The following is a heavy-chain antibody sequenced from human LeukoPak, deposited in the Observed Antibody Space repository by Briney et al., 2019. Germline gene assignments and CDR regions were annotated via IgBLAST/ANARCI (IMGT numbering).Heavy chain of an antibody. J-gene: IGHJ6*03. CDR1: GYTFTGYY. D-gene: IGHD6-13*01. Sequence: ASVKVSCKASGYTFTGYYMHWVRQAPGQGLEWMGWINPNSGGTNYAQKFQGRVTMTRDTSISTAYMELSRLRSDDTAVYYCARDGYSSSWYLGYHYYYYMDVWGKGTTVTVSS. V-gene: IGHV1-2*02. CDR2: INPNSGGT. CDR3: ARDGYSSSWYLGYHYYYYMDV.